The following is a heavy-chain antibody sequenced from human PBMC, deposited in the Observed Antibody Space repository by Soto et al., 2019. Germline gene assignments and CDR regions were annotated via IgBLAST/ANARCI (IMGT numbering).Heavy chain of an antibody. J-gene: IGHJ4*02. D-gene: IGHD2-2*01. CDR2: INPSGGST. V-gene: IGHV1-46*03. CDR3: ARDPKDCISTSCYVTEGCCFDY. Sequence: ASVKVSCKASGYTFTSYYMHWVRQAPGQGLEWMGIINPSGGSTSYAQKFQGRVTMTRDTSTSTVYMELSSLRSEDTAVYYCARDPKDCISTSCYVTEGCCFDYWGQGTLVTVSS. CDR1: GYTFTSYY.